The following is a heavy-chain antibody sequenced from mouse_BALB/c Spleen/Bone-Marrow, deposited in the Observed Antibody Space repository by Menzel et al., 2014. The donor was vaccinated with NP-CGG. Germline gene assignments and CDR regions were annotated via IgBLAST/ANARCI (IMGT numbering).Heavy chain of an antibody. J-gene: IGHJ4*01. V-gene: IGHV14-3*02. CDR3: ARWLRRYYAMDY. CDR2: IDPANGNT. Sequence: EVKLQESGAELVKPGASVKLSCTASGFNIKDTYMHWVKQRPEQGLEWIGRIDPANGNTKYDPKFQGKATITADTSSNTASLQLSSLTSEDTAVYYCARWLRRYYAMDYWGQGTSVTVSS. CDR1: GFNIKDTY. D-gene: IGHD2-2*01.